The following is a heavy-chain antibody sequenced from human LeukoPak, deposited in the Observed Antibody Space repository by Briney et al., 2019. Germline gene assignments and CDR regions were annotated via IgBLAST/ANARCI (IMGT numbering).Heavy chain of an antibody. V-gene: IGHV1-18*01. D-gene: IGHD3-22*01. CDR2: ISTYNGDT. Sequence: GASVTVSCKASGYTFTTYGISWLRQAPGQGLEWMGWISTYNGDTNYAQKLQGRVTLTTDTSTSTVYMELRSLRADDTAVYYCAKRGYYYDSSGYYYFDYWGQGTLVTVSS. CDR1: GYTFTTYG. J-gene: IGHJ4*02. CDR3: AKRGYYYDSSGYYYFDY.